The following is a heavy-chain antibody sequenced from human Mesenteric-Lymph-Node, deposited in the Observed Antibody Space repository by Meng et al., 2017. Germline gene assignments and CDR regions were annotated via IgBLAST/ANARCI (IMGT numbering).Heavy chain of an antibody. J-gene: IGHJ4*02. CDR3: ARDDYGTLDY. V-gene: IGHV3-33*08. CDR1: GFTFSSYA. CDR2: IWFDGSKD. D-gene: IGHD4/OR15-4a*01. Sequence: GESLKISCAASGFTFSSYAMSWVRQAPGQGLEWLAPIWFDGSKDYYVDSVKGRFIIFRDNSKNTVYLQMNSLRAEDTAVYYCARDDYGTLDYWGQGTLVTVSS.